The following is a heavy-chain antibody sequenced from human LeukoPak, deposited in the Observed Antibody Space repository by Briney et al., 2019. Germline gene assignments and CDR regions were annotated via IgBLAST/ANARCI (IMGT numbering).Heavy chain of an antibody. CDR2: IIPIFGTA. D-gene: IGHD5-24*01. Sequence: ASVKVSCKASGGTFSGYAISGVRQAPGQGLEWMGGIIPIFGTANYAQKFQGRVTITADESTSTAYMELSSLRSEDTAVYYCARVGDGYSYLLDYWGQGTLVTVSS. CDR3: ARVGDGYSYLLDY. J-gene: IGHJ4*02. V-gene: IGHV1-69*13. CDR1: GGTFSGYA.